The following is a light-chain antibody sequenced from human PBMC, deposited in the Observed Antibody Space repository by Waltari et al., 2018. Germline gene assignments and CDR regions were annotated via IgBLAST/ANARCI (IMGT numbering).Light chain of an antibody. J-gene: IGKJ1*01. CDR3: QQYNNWPPWT. V-gene: IGKV3-15*01. Sequence: EVVMTHSPPTLSVSPGERPTLPCRASQSVSSRLAWYQQKPGQAPRLLIYGASTRASGIPARFSGSGSGTEFTLTISSLQSEDFAGYYCQQYNNWPPWTFGQGTKVEIK. CDR2: GAS. CDR1: QSVSSR.